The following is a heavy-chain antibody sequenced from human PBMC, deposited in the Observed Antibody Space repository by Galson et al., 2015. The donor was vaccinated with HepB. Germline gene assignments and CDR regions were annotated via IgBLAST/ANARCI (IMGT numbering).Heavy chain of an antibody. J-gene: IGHJ4*02. V-gene: IGHV1-46*01. CDR2: INPNSGGT. CDR1: GYTFTSYY. CDR3: ARVAHNYGDYPDY. D-gene: IGHD4-17*01. Sequence: SVKVSCKASGYTFTSYYIHWVRQAPGQGLEWMGKINPNSGGTNYAQKFQGRVTMTRDTSTSTVYMELSSLRSEDTAVYYCARVAHNYGDYPDYWGQGTLVTVSS.